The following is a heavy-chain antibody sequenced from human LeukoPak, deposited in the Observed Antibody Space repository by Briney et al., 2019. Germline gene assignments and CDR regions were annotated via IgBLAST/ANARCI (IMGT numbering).Heavy chain of an antibody. D-gene: IGHD3-16*01. CDR1: GYTFTSYA. V-gene: IGHV1-3*03. Sequence: ASVKVSCKASGYTFTSYAMHWVRQAPGQGLEWMGWINPGSGNTKYSQGFQGRVTITRDTSASTAYMELSSLRPEDMAVYYCARDSSPFMITFGGVGARGFDYWGQGTLVTVSS. CDR3: ARDSSPFMITFGGVGARGFDY. CDR2: INPGSGNT. J-gene: IGHJ4*02.